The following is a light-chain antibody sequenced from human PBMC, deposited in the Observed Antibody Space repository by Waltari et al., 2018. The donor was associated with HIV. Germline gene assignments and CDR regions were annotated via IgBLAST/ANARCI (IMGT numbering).Light chain of an antibody. CDR2: AND. CDR1: NSNGDITS. V-gene: IGLV1-47*01. J-gene: IGLJ3*02. CDR3: AAWADVLSAWV. Sequence: QSVLTQPPSVSGHPGRGVTIPCSGSNSNGDITSAHCYQHLPGAAPQLLIFANDQRPLGVPDRFSGSKSGTSASLAISGLRSEDEADYYCAAWADVLSAWVFGGGTKLSVL.